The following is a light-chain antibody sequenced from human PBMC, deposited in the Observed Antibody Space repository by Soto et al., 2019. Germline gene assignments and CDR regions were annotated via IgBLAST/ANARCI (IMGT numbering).Light chain of an antibody. V-gene: IGKV3-15*01. J-gene: IGKJ1*01. CDR1: QSVSSSY. CDR3: QQYNKWPST. CDR2: GAS. Sequence: EIVLTQSPGTLSLSPGERATLSCRASQSVSSSYLAWYQQKPGQAPRLLIYGASSRATGVPARFSGSRSGTEFTLTISSLQSADFAVYYCQQYNKWPSTFGQGTKVDI.